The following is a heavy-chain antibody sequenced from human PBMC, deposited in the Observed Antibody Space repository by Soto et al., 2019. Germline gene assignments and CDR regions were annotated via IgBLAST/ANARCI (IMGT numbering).Heavy chain of an antibody. D-gene: IGHD2-2*01. CDR2: IYYTGTT. CDR1: GASISSGDYS. CDR3: AKKGYCSNSSCFVGNNWFDP. V-gene: IGHV4-31*03. Sequence: QVQLQESGPGLVKPSQTLSLTCTVSGASISSGDYSWSWIRQYPGQGLEWIGDIYYTGTTNYNPSPKCRLNISVDTAKNQFSLKLTSVTAADTAVYYCAKKGYCSNSSCFVGNNWFDPWGQGTRVTVSS. J-gene: IGHJ5*02.